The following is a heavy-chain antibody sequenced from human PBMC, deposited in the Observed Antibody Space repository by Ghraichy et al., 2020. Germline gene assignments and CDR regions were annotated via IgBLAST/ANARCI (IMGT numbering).Heavy chain of an antibody. CDR3: ARDVVPSATKYGLDV. CDR2: IYYSGST. V-gene: IGHV4-59*01. CDR1: GGSISSYY. J-gene: IGHJ6*02. D-gene: IGHD2-2*01. Sequence: SETLSLTCTVSGGSISSYYWNWIRQPPGKGLEWIGDIYYSGSTNYNSSLKSRVTISVDPSKNQFSLKLSSVTAADTAVYYCARDVVPSATKYGLDVWGQGTTVTVSS.